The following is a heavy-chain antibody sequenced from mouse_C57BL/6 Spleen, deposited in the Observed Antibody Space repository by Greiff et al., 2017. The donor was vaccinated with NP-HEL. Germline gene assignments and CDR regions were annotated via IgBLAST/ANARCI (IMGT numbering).Heavy chain of an antibody. CDR1: GFTFSDYG. V-gene: IGHV5-17*01. CDR3: ARLLLRYLYAMDY. J-gene: IGHJ4*01. Sequence: EVQLVESGGGLVKPGGSLKLSCAASGFTFSDYGMHWVRQAPEKGLEWVAYISSGSSTIYYADTVKGRFTISRDNAKNTLFLQMTSLRSEDTAMYYCARLLLRYLYAMDYWGQGTSVTVSS. D-gene: IGHD1-1*01. CDR2: ISSGSSTI.